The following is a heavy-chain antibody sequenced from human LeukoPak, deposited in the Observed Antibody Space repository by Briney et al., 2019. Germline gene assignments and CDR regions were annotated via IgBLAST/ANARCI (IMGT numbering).Heavy chain of an antibody. V-gene: IGHV3-23*01. CDR1: GYTFSSYA. J-gene: IGHJ4*02. Sequence: GGSLRLSCAASGYTFSSYAMSWVRQAPGKGLEWVSAISGSGGSTYYADSVKGRFTISRDNSKNTLYLQMNSLRAEDTAVYYCAKSLSGATTGFDYWGQGTLVTVSS. CDR2: ISGSGGST. D-gene: IGHD1-26*01. CDR3: AKSLSGATTGFDY.